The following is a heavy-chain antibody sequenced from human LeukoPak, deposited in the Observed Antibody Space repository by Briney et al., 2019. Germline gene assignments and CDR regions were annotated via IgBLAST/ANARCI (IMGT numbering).Heavy chain of an antibody. J-gene: IGHJ5*02. V-gene: IGHV4-61*02. CDR1: GGSISGGSYY. CDR3: ARGTDYGSGSNNWFDP. D-gene: IGHD3-10*01. Sequence: SQTLSLTCTVSGGSISGGSYYWSWIRQPAGKGLEWIGRIYTSGSTNYNPSLKSRVTISVDTSKNQFSLKLSSVTAADTAVYYCARGTDYGSGSNNWFDPWGQGTLVTVSS. CDR2: IYTSGST.